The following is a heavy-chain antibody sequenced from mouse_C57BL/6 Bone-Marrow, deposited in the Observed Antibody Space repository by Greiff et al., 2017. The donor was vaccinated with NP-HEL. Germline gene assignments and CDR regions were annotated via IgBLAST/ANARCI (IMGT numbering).Heavy chain of an antibody. CDR1: GFTFSSYG. CDR3: ARRRIYYDYDDY. Sequence: EVKVVESGGDLVKPGGSLKLSCAASGFTFSSYGMSWVRQTPDKRLEWVATISSGGSYTYYPDSVKGRFTISRDNAKNTLYLQMSSLKSEDTAMYYCARRRIYYDYDDYWGQGTTLTVSS. V-gene: IGHV5-6*02. J-gene: IGHJ2*01. CDR2: ISSGGSYT. D-gene: IGHD2-4*01.